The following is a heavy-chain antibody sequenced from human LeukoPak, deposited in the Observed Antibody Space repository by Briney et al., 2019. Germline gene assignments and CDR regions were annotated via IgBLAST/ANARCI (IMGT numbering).Heavy chain of an antibody. Sequence: SVKVSCKASGGTFSSYAISWVRQAPGQGLEWMGRIIPIFGTANYAQKFQGRVTITTDESTSTAYMELSSLRSEDTAVYYCATSVVESGSYNDYWGQGTLVTVSS. J-gene: IGHJ4*02. V-gene: IGHV1-69*05. CDR3: ATSVVESGSYNDY. CDR2: IIPIFGTA. CDR1: GGTFSSYA. D-gene: IGHD1-26*01.